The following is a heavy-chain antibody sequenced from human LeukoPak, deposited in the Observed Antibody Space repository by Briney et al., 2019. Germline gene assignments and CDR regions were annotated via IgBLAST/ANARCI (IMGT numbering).Heavy chain of an antibody. CDR3: ARDPDSSGYERFDY. J-gene: IGHJ4*02. Sequence: GGSLRLSCAASGFTFSSYWMTWVRQAPGKGLEWVANLKRDGSEKHHVDSVKGRFTISRDNAKNSMFLQMNSLRAEDTAVYYCARDPDSSGYERFDYWGQGTLVTVSS. V-gene: IGHV3-7*03. D-gene: IGHD3-22*01. CDR2: LKRDGSEK. CDR1: GFTFSSYW.